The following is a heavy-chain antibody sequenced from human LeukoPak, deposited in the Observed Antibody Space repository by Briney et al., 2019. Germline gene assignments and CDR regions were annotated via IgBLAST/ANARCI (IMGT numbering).Heavy chain of an antibody. J-gene: IGHJ4*02. CDR2: ISGSGGST. CDR1: GFTFSSYA. V-gene: IGHV3-23*01. D-gene: IGHD6-13*01. Sequence: PGGSLRLSCAASGFTFSSYAMSWVRQAPGKGLEWVSAISGSGGSTYYADSVKGRFTISRDNFKNTLYLQMNSLRAEDTAVYYCAKLTGYSSSWYEDYFDYWGQGTLVTVSS. CDR3: AKLTGYSSSWYEDYFDY.